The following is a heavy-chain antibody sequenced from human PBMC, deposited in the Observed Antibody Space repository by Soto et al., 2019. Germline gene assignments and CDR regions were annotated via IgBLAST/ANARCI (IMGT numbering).Heavy chain of an antibody. D-gene: IGHD2-21*02. CDR1: GGSISIINNY. CDR3: AKAEDNGGNSRPFDS. J-gene: IGHJ4*02. CDR2: ISHSGST. Sequence: QLQLQESGQGLVKPSQTLYLSCTVSGGSISIINNYWTWIRQHPGKGLERIGFISHSGSTYYNPSLTSRVTISLDTSKNQFSLTLSSVTAADTAVYFCAKAEDNGGNSRPFDSWGQGTLVTVSS. V-gene: IGHV4-31*03.